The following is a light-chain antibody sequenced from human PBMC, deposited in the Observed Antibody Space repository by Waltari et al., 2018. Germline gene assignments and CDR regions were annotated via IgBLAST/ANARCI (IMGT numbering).Light chain of an antibody. J-gene: IGLJ2*01. CDR2: QSS. CDR3: QAWDRDGAV. Sequence: SYEVIQPPSVSVSPGQTATITCSGDKLGGRPTSWYQQRPGKSPVLLIYQSSRRSSGVPGRFSGSHAGNTATLTISGTQTVDEADYYCQAWDRDGAVFGDGTKLTFL. CDR1: KLGGRP. V-gene: IGLV3-1*01.